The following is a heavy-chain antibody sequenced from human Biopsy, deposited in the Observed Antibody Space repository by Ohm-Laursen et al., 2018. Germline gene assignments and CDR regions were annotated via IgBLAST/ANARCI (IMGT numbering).Heavy chain of an antibody. CDR1: GVSISSYF. CDR2: IRNT. CDR3: AQTRNDYGGFYFDY. V-gene: IGHV4-59*04. Sequence: GTLSLTCIVSGVSISSYFWSWIRQPPGKGLEWIGTIRNTYFRTSLKSRVTMSVDTSKNQFSLKLSSVTAADTGVYYCAQTRNDYGGFYFDYWGPGTLVIVSS. J-gene: IGHJ4*02. D-gene: IGHD4/OR15-4a*01.